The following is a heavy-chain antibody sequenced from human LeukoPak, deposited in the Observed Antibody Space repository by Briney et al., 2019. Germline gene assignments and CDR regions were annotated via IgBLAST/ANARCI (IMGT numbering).Heavy chain of an antibody. CDR2: ISSSSSTI. D-gene: IGHD3-10*01. Sequence: PGGSLRLSCAASGFTFSSYAMSWVRQAPGKGLEWVSYISSSSSTIYYADSVKGRFTISRDNAKNSLYLQMNSLRDEDTAVYYCARAYGVLYYGSGSYYSHWGQGTLVTVSS. V-gene: IGHV3-48*02. CDR3: ARAYGVLYYGSGSYYSH. J-gene: IGHJ4*02. CDR1: GFTFSSYA.